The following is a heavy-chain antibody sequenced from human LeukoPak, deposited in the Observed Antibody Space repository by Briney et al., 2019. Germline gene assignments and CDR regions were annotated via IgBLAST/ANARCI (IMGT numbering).Heavy chain of an antibody. CDR2: ISAYNGNT. CDR3: ARDQGITMALLD. J-gene: IGHJ4*02. Sequence: ASMKVSCKASGYTFTNYGISWVRQAPGQGLEWMGWISAYNGNTNYAQKLQGRVTMTTDTSTSTAYMELRSLRSDDTAVYYCARDQGITMALLDWGQGTLVTVSS. CDR1: GYTFTNYG. V-gene: IGHV1-18*01. D-gene: IGHD3-10*01.